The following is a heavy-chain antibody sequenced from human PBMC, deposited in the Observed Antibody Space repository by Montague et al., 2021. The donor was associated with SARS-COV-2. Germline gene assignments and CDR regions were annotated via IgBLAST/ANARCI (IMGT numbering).Heavy chain of an antibody. J-gene: IGHJ6*02. CDR3: ARLPYDNSYGMDV. D-gene: IGHD3-9*01. V-gene: IGHV4-59*01. CDR2: IDNSGST. CDR1: GASISTYY. Sequence: SETLSLTCTVSGASISTYYWNWVRQFAGKGLEWIGYIDNSGSTNYNPSFQSRVIISVDTSKIQFSLKLNSVTAADTAIYYCARLPYDNSYGMDVWGQGTTVTVSS.